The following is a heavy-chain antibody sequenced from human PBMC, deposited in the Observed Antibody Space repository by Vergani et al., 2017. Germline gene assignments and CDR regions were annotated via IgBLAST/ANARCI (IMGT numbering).Heavy chain of an antibody. CDR1: GGTFSSYA. J-gene: IGHJ6*03. V-gene: IGHV1-69*01. CDR2: IIPIFGTA. CDR3: ATGALYYDFSSYYYYXMDV. Sequence: QVQLVQSGAEVKKPGSSVKVSCKASGGTFSSYAISWVRQAPGQGLEWMGGIIPIFGTANYAQKFQGRVTITADESTSTAYMELSSLRSEDTAVYYCATGALYYDFSSYYYYXMDVWGKGTTVTVSS. D-gene: IGHD3-3*01.